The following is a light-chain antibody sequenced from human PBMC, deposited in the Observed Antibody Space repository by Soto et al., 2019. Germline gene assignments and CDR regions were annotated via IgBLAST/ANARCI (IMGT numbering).Light chain of an antibody. Sequence: QSVLTQPPSVSGAPGQRVTISCTGISSNIGAGHDVHWYQQLPGTAPKLLIFGNNNRPSGVPDRFSGSKPGTSASLAITGLQAEDEADYYCQSYDTNLSSYVFGTGTKVTVL. CDR3: QSYDTNLSSYV. V-gene: IGLV1-40*01. CDR2: GNN. CDR1: SSNIGAGHD. J-gene: IGLJ1*01.